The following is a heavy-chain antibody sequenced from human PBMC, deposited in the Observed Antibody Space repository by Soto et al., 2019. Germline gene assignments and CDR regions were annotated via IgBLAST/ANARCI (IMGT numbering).Heavy chain of an antibody. Sequence: SETLSLTCAVYGGSLSVYYWSWIRQHPDKGLEWIGEVNHRGSTNYSPSLKSRVTISADTSKNQFSLKLRSVTAAATAVYYCATGISLTLVAEGPRPDHYYYDYWRQGT. V-gene: IGHV4-34*01. D-gene: IGHD2-8*02. CDR2: VNHRGST. J-gene: IGHJ4*02. CDR1: GGSLSVYY. CDR3: ATGISLTLVAEGPRPDHYYYDY.